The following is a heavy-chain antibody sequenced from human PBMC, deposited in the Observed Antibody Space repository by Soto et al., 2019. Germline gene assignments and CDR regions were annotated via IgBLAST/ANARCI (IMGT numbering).Heavy chain of an antibody. CDR2: IYHSGST. V-gene: IGHV4-59*01. Sequence: SETLSLTCTVSGGSIGGDSWSWIRQSPGRGLDFIGYIYHSGSTNYNPSLKSRVTISMDTSKNQFSLRLSSVTAADTAVYYCARAGIVQVSYAMDVWGQGTTVTVSS. J-gene: IGHJ6*02. CDR3: ARAGIVQVSYAMDV. D-gene: IGHD2-8*01. CDR1: GGSIGGDS.